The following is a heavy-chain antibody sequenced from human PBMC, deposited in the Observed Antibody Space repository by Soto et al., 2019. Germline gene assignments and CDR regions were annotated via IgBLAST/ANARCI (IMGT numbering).Heavy chain of an antibody. V-gene: IGHV5-51*01. D-gene: IGHD3-16*01. J-gene: IGHJ6*02. CDR3: VRVPQTYYYSLTDV. CDR1: GYIFATYW. Sequence: PGESLKISCKSSGYIFATYWIGWVRQMPGKGLEWMGLIYPDDSDTRYSPSFEGQVTILADKSISTAYLHWTSLKASDSATYYCVRVPQTYYYSLTDVWGQGTTVTVSS. CDR2: IYPDDSDT.